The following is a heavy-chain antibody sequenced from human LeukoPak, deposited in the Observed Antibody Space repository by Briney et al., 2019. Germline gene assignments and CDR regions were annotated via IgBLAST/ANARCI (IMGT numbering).Heavy chain of an antibody. CDR1: GVSISSYY. D-gene: IGHD4-17*01. CDR2: IYYSGST. V-gene: IGHV4-59*06. Sequence: SETLSLTCSVSGVSISSYYWSWIRQPPGKGLEWIGYIYYSGSTYYNPSLKSRVTISVDTSKNKFSLKLSSVTAADTAVYYCARDGRDYGDYTWGQGTLVTVSS. J-gene: IGHJ5*02. CDR3: ARDGRDYGDYT.